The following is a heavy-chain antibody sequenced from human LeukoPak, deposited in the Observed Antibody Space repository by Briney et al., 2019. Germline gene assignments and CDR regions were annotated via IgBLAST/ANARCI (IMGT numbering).Heavy chain of an antibody. V-gene: IGHV4-61*01. CDR1: GGSISSSSYY. CDR3: ASGSRGAPDY. CDR2: IYYSGST. Sequence: PSETLSLTCTVSGGSISSSSYYWSWIRQPPGKGLEWIGYIYYSGSTNYNPSLKSRVTISVDTSKNQFSLKLSSVTAADTAVYYCASGSRGAPDYWGQGTLVTVSS. D-gene: IGHD1-26*01. J-gene: IGHJ4*02.